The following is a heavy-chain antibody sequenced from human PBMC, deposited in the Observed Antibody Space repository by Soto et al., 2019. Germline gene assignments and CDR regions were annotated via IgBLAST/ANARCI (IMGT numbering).Heavy chain of an antibody. V-gene: IGHV4-34*01. J-gene: IGHJ5*02. Sequence: SETLSLTCAVYGGSFSGYYWSWIRQPPGKGLEWIGEINHSGSTNYNPSLKSRVTISVDTSKNQFSLKLSSVTAADTAVYYCARGLVVVAATRLYGGWFDPWGQGTLVTVS. CDR1: GGSFSGYY. CDR3: ARGLVVVAATRLYGGWFDP. CDR2: INHSGST. D-gene: IGHD2-15*01.